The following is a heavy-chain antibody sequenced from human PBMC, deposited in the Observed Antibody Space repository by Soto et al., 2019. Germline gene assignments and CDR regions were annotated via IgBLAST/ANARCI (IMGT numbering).Heavy chain of an antibody. CDR3: AYCVISSLVQSYGQSCIVV. D-gene: IGHD1-26*01. CDR2: ISWDGGST. Sequence: PGGSLRLSCAASGFTFDDYTMHWVRQAPGKGLEWASLISWDGGSTYYADSVKGRFTISRDNSKNSLYLQMNSLRTEDTALYYIAYCVISSLVQSYGQSCIVVWCTRTAGTV. CDR1: GFTFDDYT. V-gene: IGHV3-43*01. J-gene: IGHJ6*04.